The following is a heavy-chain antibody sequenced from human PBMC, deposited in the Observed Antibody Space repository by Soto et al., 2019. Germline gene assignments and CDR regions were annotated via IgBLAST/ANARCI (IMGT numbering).Heavy chain of an antibody. D-gene: IGHD5-18*01. J-gene: IGHJ5*02. CDR1: GYTFTNND. CDR2: MNPGSGDT. V-gene: IGHV1-8*01. CDR3: ARMESFGSLNWFDP. Sequence: QVQLVQSGAEVKKPGASVKVSCKASGYTFTNNDVTWVRQATGQGLEWIGWMNPGSGDTGYAQKFQGRVTMTRDISIATAYMELTGLTSEDTAIYYCARMESFGSLNWFDPWGQGTLVTVSS.